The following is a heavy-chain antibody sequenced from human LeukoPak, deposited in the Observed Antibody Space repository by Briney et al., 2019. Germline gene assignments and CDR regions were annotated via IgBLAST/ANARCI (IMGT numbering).Heavy chain of an antibody. V-gene: IGHV4-59*11. CDR1: GVSIRSHY. D-gene: IGHD2-15*01. CDR3: ARDFQRLGSDAFDF. CDR2: AYHTGST. J-gene: IGHJ3*01. Sequence: SETLSLTCTVSGVSIRSHYWSWIRQPPGKGLEWVGYAYHTGSTSSNPSLKSRATMSVDTSKNQFSLRLTSLTTADTAVYYCARDFQRLGSDAFDFWGQGTMVTVSS.